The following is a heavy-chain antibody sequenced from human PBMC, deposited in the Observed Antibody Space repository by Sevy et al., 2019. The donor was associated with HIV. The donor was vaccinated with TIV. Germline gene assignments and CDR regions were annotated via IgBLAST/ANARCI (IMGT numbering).Heavy chain of an antibody. CDR2: IWYDGSNK. J-gene: IGHJ4*02. Sequence: GGSLRLSCAASGFTFSKYGMHWVRQAPGKGLEWVALIWYDGSNKYYADSVKGRFTISRDNSKNTLYLQMNSLRAEDTAVYYCVKEVSEYSYSDYWGQGTLVTVSS. D-gene: IGHD5-18*01. CDR1: GFTFSKYG. CDR3: VKEVSEYSYSDY. V-gene: IGHV3-33*06.